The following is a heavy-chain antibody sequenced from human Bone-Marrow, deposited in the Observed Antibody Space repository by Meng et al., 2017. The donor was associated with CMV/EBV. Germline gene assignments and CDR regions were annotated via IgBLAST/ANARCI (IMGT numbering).Heavy chain of an antibody. CDR3: ATSPGYPREFGY. CDR2: IHYSGRT. V-gene: IGHV4-61*01. CDR1: GGSGSSDSYY. Sequence: TVSGGSGSSDSYYWSWIRQHPGKGLESIGFIHYSGRTNYNPSLKSRVTISLDTSKNQFSLKLSSVTAADTAVYYCATSPGYPREFGYWGQGTLVTVSS. D-gene: IGHD3-10*01. J-gene: IGHJ4*02.